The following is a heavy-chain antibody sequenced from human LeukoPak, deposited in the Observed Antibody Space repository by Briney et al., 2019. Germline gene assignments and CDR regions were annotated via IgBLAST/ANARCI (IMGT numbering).Heavy chain of an antibody. Sequence: GRSLRLSCAASGFTFSSYAMHWVRQAPGKGLEWVAVISYDGSNKYYADAVKGRFTISRDNSKNTLYLQMISLRAEDTAVYYCARDPCSYPQVGARKNWFDPWGQGTLVTVSS. V-gene: IGHV3-30-3*01. D-gene: IGHD1-26*01. J-gene: IGHJ5*02. CDR1: GFTFSSYA. CDR3: ARDPCSYPQVGARKNWFDP. CDR2: ISYDGSNK.